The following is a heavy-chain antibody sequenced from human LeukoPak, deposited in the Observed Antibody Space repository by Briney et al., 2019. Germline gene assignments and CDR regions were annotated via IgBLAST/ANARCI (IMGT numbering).Heavy chain of an antibody. J-gene: IGHJ4*02. D-gene: IGHD2-2*01. CDR1: GGSISTYY. CDR2: MHSSGTT. Sequence: SETLSLTCTVSGGSISTYYWSWIRQPAGKGLEWIGRMHSSGTTHYNPSLRSRVTLSIDTSKNQFSLKLSSVTAADTAVYYCGRLNLPAVSGAFDYWGQGTLVTVSS. CDR3: GRLNLPAVSGAFDY. V-gene: IGHV4-4*07.